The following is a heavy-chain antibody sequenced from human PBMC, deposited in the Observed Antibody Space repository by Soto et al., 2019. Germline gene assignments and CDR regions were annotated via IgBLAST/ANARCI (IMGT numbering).Heavy chain of an antibody. CDR1: GFTFRSYV. CDR3: ARWGTTGGLDV. J-gene: IGHJ4*02. D-gene: IGHD3-16*01. Sequence: QVQLVESGGGVVQPGTSLRLSCVGSGFTFRSYVIHWVRQAPGKGLEWVAVTSYDGTNNYYGDSVKGRFTISRDNSKNTVDLQMDILRLEDTSFYDCARWGTTGGLDVWGPGTLVSVSS. CDR2: TSYDGTNN. V-gene: IGHV3-30*19.